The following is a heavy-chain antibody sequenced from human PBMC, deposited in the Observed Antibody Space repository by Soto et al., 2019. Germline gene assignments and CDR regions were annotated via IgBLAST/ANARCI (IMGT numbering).Heavy chain of an antibody. CDR1: DASITNFF. Sequence: QVQIQESGPGLVTPSDTLSLTCTVSDASITNFFWNWVRQPAGGPLEWIGRLYHGGATTYNPSLRSRLFISATASKTQGSLKLPSVTAADTAVYYCPADSGRGGRAFDHWGHGALATVSS. V-gene: IGHV4-4*07. CDR2: LYHGGAT. CDR3: PADSGRGGRAFDH. J-gene: IGHJ4*01. D-gene: IGHD3-10*01.